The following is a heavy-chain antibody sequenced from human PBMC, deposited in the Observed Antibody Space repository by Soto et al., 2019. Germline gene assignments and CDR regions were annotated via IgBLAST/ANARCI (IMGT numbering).Heavy chain of an antibody. D-gene: IGHD5-18*01. Sequence: SETPSLTCTVSGGSISSGGYYWSWIRQHPGKGLEWIGYIYYSGSTYYNPSLKSRVTISVDTSKNQFSLKLSSVTAADTAVYYCATGYSYGYSDYWGQGTLVTVPQ. CDR2: IYYSGST. CDR1: GGSISSGGYY. J-gene: IGHJ4*02. CDR3: ATGYSYGYSDY. V-gene: IGHV4-31*03.